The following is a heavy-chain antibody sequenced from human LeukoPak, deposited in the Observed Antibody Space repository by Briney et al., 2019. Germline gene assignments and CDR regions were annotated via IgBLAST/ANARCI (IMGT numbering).Heavy chain of an antibody. CDR3: ARADRLHGGPYLIGP. D-gene: IGHD3-16*01. CDR1: GYSFTDYY. Sequence: ASVKVSCKTSGYSFTDYYMHWVRQAPGQGLEWMGWISPNSGGTNSAQKFQGRVTMTRDRSITTVYMEVNWLTSDDTAIYYCARADRLHGGPYLIGPWGQGTLVTVSS. J-gene: IGHJ5*02. CDR2: ISPNSGGT. V-gene: IGHV1-2*02.